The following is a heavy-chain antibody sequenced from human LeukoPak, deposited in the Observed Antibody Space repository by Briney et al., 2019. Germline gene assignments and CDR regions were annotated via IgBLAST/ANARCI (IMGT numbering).Heavy chain of an antibody. D-gene: IGHD3-22*01. CDR1: GGSVSSGSYY. J-gene: IGHJ4*02. Sequence: SETLSLTCTVSGGSVSSGSYYWSWIRQPPGKGLEWIGYIYHSGSTNYNPSLKSRVTISLDTSKNQFSLKLNSVTAADTAVYYCARVYSSGYYYLDYWGQGTLVTVSS. V-gene: IGHV4-61*01. CDR2: IYHSGST. CDR3: ARVYSSGYYYLDY.